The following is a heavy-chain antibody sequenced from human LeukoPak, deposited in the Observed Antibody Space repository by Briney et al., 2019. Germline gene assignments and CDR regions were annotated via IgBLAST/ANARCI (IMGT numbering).Heavy chain of an antibody. V-gene: IGHV3-23*01. CDR3: AKSIGGVVVVAADY. CDR2: ISGSGGST. J-gene: IGHJ4*02. D-gene: IGHD2-15*01. CDR1: GFTFSTYA. Sequence: AGGSLRLSCAASGFTFSTYAMTWVRQAPGKGLEWVSVISGSGGSTYYADSVRGRFTLSRDNSKNTLYLQMNSLRAEDTAVYYCAKSIGGVVVVAADYWGQGTLVTVSS.